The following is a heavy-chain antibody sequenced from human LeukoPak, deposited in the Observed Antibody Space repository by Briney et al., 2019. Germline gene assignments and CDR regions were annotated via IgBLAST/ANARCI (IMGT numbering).Heavy chain of an antibody. CDR1: GFTFDDYA. J-gene: IGHJ6*03. CDR3: ARLLTYYSCSGYYCDTYYYYYMDV. CDR2: ISWNSGTI. V-gene: IGHV3-9*01. D-gene: IGHD3-22*01. Sequence: GGSLRLSCAASGFTFDDYAMHWVRQAPGKGLEWVSAISWNSGTIGYADSVKGRFTISRDSAKNSLYLQMNSLRAEDTAVYYCARLLTYYSCSGYYCDTYYYYYMDVWGKGTTVTVSS.